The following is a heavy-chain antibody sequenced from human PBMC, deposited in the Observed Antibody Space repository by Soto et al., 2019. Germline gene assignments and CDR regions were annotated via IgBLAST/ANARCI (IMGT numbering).Heavy chain of an antibody. CDR3: AKVLKVRDYYGSESTGGFDYGMDV. D-gene: IGHD3-10*01. J-gene: IGHJ6*02. Sequence: LRLSCAASGFTFSGYAMSWVRQAPGKGLEWVSAISGSGGSTYYADSVKGRFTISRDNSKNTLYLQMNSLRAEDTAVYYCAKVLKVRDYYGSESTGGFDYGMDVWGQGTTVTV. CDR1: GFTFSGYA. V-gene: IGHV3-23*01. CDR2: ISGSGGST.